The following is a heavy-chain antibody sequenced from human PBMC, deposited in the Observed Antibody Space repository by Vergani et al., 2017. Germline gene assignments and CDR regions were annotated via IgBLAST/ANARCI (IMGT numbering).Heavy chain of an antibody. J-gene: IGHJ4*02. Sequence: VQLLESGGGVVQPGRSLRLSCAASGFTFSSYGMHWVRQAPGKGLEWVAVIWYDGSNKYYADSVKGRFTISRDNSKNTLYLQMNSLRAEDTAVYYCARDTTIFGVVTPQDIPFDYWGQGTLVTVSS. CDR1: GFTFSSYG. CDR3: ARDTTIFGVVTPQDIPFDY. D-gene: IGHD3-3*01. V-gene: IGHV3-33*01. CDR2: IWYDGSNK.